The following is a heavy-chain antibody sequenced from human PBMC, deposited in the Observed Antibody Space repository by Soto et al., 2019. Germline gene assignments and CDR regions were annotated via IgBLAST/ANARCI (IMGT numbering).Heavy chain of an antibody. J-gene: IGHJ4*02. CDR3: AKDRTPYGGNAHFDD. V-gene: IGHV3-30*18. Sequence: QVQLMESGGGVVQPGRSLRLSCAASGFTFSTYAMYWVRQAPGKGLEWVAVISYDGTHEDYADSVKGRFTISRDNSENTVNLQMNRLRAEDTAVYYCAKDRTPYGGNAHFDDWGQGSLVTVSS. D-gene: IGHD2-15*01. CDR1: GFTFSTYA. CDR2: ISYDGTHE.